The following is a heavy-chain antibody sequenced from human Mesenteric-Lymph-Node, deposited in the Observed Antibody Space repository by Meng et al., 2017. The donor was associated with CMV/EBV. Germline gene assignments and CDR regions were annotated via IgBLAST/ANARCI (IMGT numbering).Heavy chain of an antibody. CDR3: ARVVRGVRSGYYEYFFDY. J-gene: IGHJ4*02. D-gene: IGHD3-3*01. V-gene: IGHV1-18*01. Sequence: YTFTSYGITWVRQAPGQGLEWMGWIYTYNGNTNAAQNFQGRVTMTTDTSTSTSYLELRSLRSDDTAVYYCARVVRGVRSGYYEYFFDYWGQGTLVTVSS. CDR2: IYTYNGNT. CDR1: YTFTSYG.